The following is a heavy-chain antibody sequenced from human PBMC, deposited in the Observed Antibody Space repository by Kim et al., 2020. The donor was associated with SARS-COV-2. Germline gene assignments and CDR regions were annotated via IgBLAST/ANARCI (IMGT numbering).Heavy chain of an antibody. V-gene: IGHV4-4*07. D-gene: IGHD3-16*02. J-gene: IGHJ4*02. Sequence: YTNGRTNYNPSLQSRVNMSVDMSKNQFSLKLSSVTAADTAVYYCASALGHWGQGTLVTVSS. CDR3: ASALGH. CDR2: YTNGRT.